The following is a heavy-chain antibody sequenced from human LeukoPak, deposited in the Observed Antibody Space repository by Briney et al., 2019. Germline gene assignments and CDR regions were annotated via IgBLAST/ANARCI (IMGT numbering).Heavy chain of an antibody. CDR3: ARATLLDY. CDR2: INSDGSST. V-gene: IGHV3-74*01. CDR1: GFTLSSYW. Sequence: PGGSLRPCCAASGFTLSSYWMHWVRQAPGKGLVWVSRINSDGSSTNYADSVKGRFTISRDNAKNSLYLQMNSLRAEDTAVYYCARATLLDYWGQGTLVTVSS. J-gene: IGHJ4*02.